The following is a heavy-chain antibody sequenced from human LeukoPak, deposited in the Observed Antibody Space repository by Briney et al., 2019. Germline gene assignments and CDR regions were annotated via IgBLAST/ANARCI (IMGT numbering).Heavy chain of an antibody. D-gene: IGHD6-19*01. J-gene: IGHJ4*02. CDR1: GYTFTDYY. CDR2: INPNSGGT. CDR3: AGAIAVVDY. V-gene: IGHV1-2*02. Sequence: ASVKVSCKASGYTFTDYYIHWVRQPPGQGLEWMGWINPNSGGTDSAQKFQGRVTMTKDTSISTAYMELSRLGSDDTAVYFCAGAIAVVDYWGQGTLVTVSS.